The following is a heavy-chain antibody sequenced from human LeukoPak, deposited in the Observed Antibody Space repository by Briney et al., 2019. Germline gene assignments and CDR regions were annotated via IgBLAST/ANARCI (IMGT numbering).Heavy chain of an antibody. CDR3: ARGYSNYPRPGYYYYMDV. V-gene: IGHV4-59*01. CDR1: GGSISSYY. CDR2: IYYSGST. J-gene: IGHJ6*03. Sequence: KPSETLSLTCTVSGGSISSYYWSWIRQPPGKGLEWIGYIYYSGSTNYNPSLKSRVTISVDTSKNQFSLKLSSVTAADTAVYYCARGYSNYPRPGYYYYMDVWGKGTTVTVSS. D-gene: IGHD4-11*01.